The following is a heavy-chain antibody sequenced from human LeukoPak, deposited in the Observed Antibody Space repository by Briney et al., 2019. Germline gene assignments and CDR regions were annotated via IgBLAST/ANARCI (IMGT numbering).Heavy chain of an antibody. V-gene: IGHV3-30-3*01. J-gene: IGHJ6*02. CDR3: ARDSAAVAGPYSTYYYGMDV. CDR1: GFTFSSYA. Sequence: GGSLRLSCAASGFTFSSYALHWVRQAPGKGLEWVAVISYDGSNKYYADSVKGRFTISRDNSKNTLYLQMNSLRAEDTAVYYCARDSAAVAGPYSTYYYGMDVWGQGTTVTVSS. D-gene: IGHD6-19*01. CDR2: ISYDGSNK.